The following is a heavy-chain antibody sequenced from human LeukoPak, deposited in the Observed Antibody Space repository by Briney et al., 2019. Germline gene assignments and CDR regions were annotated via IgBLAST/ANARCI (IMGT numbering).Heavy chain of an antibody. CDR1: GLPFSNYA. CDR3: AKFWDFGDYAIDY. CDR2: VSGSGDST. V-gene: IGHV3-23*01. J-gene: IGHJ4*02. Sequence: SGGSLRPSCPPPGLPFSNYAMGWARQPPGKGLGWVPGVSGSGDSTYYAGSVKGRFTISRDNSKNTVYLQMNSLRAEDTAVYYCAKFWDFGDYAIDYWGQGTLVTVSS. D-gene: IGHD4-17*01.